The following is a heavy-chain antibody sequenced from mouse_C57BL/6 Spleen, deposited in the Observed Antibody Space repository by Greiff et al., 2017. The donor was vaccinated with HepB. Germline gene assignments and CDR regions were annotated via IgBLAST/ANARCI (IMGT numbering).Heavy chain of an antibody. V-gene: IGHV1-54*01. CDR2: INPGSGGT. J-gene: IGHJ2*01. D-gene: IGHD2-3*01. CDR1: GYAFTNYL. Sequence: VQRVESGAELVRPGTSVKVSCKASGYAFTNYLIEWVKQRPGQGLEWIGVINPGSGGTNYNEKFKGKATLTADKSSSTAYMQLSSLTSEDSAVYFCARRGDGYYFDYWGQGTTLTVSS. CDR3: ARRGDGYYFDY.